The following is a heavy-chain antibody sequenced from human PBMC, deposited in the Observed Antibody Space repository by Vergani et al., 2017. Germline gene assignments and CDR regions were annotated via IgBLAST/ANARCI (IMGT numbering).Heavy chain of an antibody. CDR1: GFSFRNAW. CDR2: INSTFDRGTT. Sequence: EVQLVESGGGIVKPGGFLRLSCVASGFSFRNAWMNWVRRTPGKGLDWVGRINSTFDRGTTDYAAAVKGRFTISRDDSKNTLFLQMHGLNTEDIGVYYCTTDPRYCGDGSCYWLRDHHYYGMDVWGQGTTVTVSS. D-gene: IGHD2-21*01. CDR3: TTDPRYCGDGSCYWLRDHHYYGMDV. V-gene: IGHV3-15*07. J-gene: IGHJ6*02.